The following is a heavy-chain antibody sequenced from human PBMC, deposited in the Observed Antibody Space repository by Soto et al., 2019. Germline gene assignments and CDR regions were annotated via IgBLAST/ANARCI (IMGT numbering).Heavy chain of an antibody. CDR2: IFSDGST. J-gene: IGHJ4*02. Sequence: EVQVVESGGGLVQPGGSLRLSCAASGFTVSNNYMSWVRQAPGKGLEWISVIFSDGSTYYADSVKGRFTISRDNSENTLYLQINSLKAEDTAVYYYARDPFQVFGYWGQGTLVTVSS. V-gene: IGHV3-66*01. CDR3: ARDPFQVFGY. CDR1: GFTVSNNY.